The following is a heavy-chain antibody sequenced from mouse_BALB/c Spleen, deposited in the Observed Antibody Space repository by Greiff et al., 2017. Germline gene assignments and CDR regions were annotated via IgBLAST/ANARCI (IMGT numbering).Heavy chain of an antibody. CDR1: GYTFTSYW. CDR3: TRSLTGTDYYAMGY. Sequence: QVQLQQSGAELVRPGASVKLSCKASGYTFTSYWINWVKQRPGQGLEWIGNIYPSDSYTNYNQKFKGKATLTADKSSSTAYMELRSLTSEDSAVYYCTRSLTGTDYYAMGYWGQGTSVTVSS. J-gene: IGHJ4*01. CDR2: IYPSDSYT. D-gene: IGHD4-1*01. V-gene: IGHV1-69*02.